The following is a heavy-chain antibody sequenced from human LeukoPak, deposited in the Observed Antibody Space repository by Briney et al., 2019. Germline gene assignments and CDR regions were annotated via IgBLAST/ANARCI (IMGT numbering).Heavy chain of an antibody. CDR1: GFVFSKNG. V-gene: IGHV3-30*02. CDR2: IRHDESIR. Sequence: GGSLRLSCAASGFVFSKNGMHWVRQAPGKGLEWVAFIRHDESIRHYADSVKGRFTISRDNSENSLYLQMNSLRLEDTAVYYCAKDGGRYRFDYWGQGTLVTVSS. CDR3: AKDGGRYRFDY. D-gene: IGHD3-16*02. J-gene: IGHJ4*02.